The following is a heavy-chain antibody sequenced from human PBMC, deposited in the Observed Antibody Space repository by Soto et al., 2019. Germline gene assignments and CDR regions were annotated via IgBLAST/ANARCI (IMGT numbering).Heavy chain of an antibody. CDR3: ARSTNDYGDRH. J-gene: IGHJ4*02. D-gene: IGHD4-17*01. Sequence: QVQLVQSGAEVKKPGASVKVSCKASGYTFTSYDINWVRQATGQGLEWMGWMNPNSGNTGYAQKFQGRVTRTRNTSTGTAYMELSSLRSEDTAMYYCARSTNDYGDRHWGQGTLVTVSS. CDR1: GYTFTSYD. CDR2: MNPNSGNT. V-gene: IGHV1-8*01.